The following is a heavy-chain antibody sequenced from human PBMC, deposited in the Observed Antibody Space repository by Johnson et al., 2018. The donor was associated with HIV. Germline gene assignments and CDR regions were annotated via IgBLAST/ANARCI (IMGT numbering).Heavy chain of an antibody. D-gene: IGHD3-3*01. Sequence: QVQLVESGGGVVQPGRSLRLSCAASRLIFSSYAMHWVRQAPGKGLEWVAVISYDGSNKYYADSVKGRFTISRDNSKNTLYLQMNSLRAEDTAVYYCARVNYDFWSGQGPFDIWGQGKMVTVSS. CDR3: ARVNYDFWSGQGPFDI. CDR1: RLIFSSYA. V-gene: IGHV3-30-3*01. CDR2: ISYDGSNK. J-gene: IGHJ3*02.